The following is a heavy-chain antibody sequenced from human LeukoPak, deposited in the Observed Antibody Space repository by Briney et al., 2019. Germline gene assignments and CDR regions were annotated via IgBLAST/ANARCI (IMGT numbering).Heavy chain of an antibody. V-gene: IGHV3-9*03. J-gene: IGHJ4*02. CDR1: GFTFDDCA. CDR2: ISWNSGSI. D-gene: IGHD3-22*01. CDR3: AKGGRDYDSSGYYGY. Sequence: GGPLRLSCAASGFTFDDCAMHWVRQAPGKGLEWVSGISWNSGSIGYADSVKGRFTISRDNAKNSLYLQMNSLRAEDMALYYCAKGGRDYDSSGYYGYWGQGTLVTVSS.